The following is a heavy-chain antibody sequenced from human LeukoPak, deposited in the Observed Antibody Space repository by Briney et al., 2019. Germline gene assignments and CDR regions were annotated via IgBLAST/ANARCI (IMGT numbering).Heavy chain of an antibody. V-gene: IGHV1-69*04. CDR2: IIPILGIA. D-gene: IGHD2-21*01. J-gene: IGHJ4*02. Sequence: ASVKVSCKASGGTFSSYAISWVRQAPGQGLEWMGRIIPILGIANYAQKFQGRVTITADESTSTAYMELSSLRSEDTAVYYCASPEAYCGGDCYSAFDYWGQGTLVTVSS. CDR1: GGTFSSYA. CDR3: ASPEAYCGGDCYSAFDY.